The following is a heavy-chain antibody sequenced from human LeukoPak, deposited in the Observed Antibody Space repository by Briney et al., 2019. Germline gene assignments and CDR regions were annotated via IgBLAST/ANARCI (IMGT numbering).Heavy chain of an antibody. Sequence: MSGGSLTLSCAASGFTFNNYHMSWIRQAPGKGLEWVACISSDDTYTYYADSVKGRFTISRDKHKKSLYLQMNSLRDEDTAVYYCASSYFDSSGYLQYFDDWGQGTLVTVSS. D-gene: IGHD3-22*01. V-gene: IGHV3-11*06. J-gene: IGHJ4*02. CDR3: ASSYFDSSGYLQYFDD. CDR2: ISSDDTYT. CDR1: GFTFNNYH.